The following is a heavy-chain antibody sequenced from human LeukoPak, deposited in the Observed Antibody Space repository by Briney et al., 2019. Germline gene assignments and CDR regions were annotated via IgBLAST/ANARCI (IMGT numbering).Heavy chain of an antibody. Sequence: SETLSLTCTVSGGSISSSSYYWGWIRQPPGKGLEWIGSIYYSGSTYYNPSLKSRVTISVDTSKNQFSLKLSSVTAADTAVYYCARGRVYYDSSSWGQGTLVTVSS. J-gene: IGHJ5*02. D-gene: IGHD3-22*01. CDR1: GGSISSSSYY. V-gene: IGHV4-39*01. CDR3: ARGRVYYDSSS. CDR2: IYYSGST.